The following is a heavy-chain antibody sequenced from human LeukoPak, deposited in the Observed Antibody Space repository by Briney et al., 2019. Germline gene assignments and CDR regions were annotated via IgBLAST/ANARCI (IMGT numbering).Heavy chain of an antibody. CDR3: ARVRFCHSAGCYSFFDS. CDR1: GFTFSSYA. V-gene: IGHV3-23*01. D-gene: IGHD2-15*01. CDR2: ISGSGGST. Sequence: PPGGSLRLSCAASGFTFSSYAMSWVRQAPGKGLEWVSAISGSGGSTYYADSVKGRFTISRDNSKNTLYLQMNSLRDEDTAVYYCARVRFCHSAGCYSFFDSCGQGTLVTVSS. J-gene: IGHJ4*02.